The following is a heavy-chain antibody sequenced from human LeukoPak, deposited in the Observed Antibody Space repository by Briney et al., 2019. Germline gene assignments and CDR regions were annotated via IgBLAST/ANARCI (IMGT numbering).Heavy chain of an antibody. V-gene: IGHV3-23*01. D-gene: IGHD2-2*01. CDR3: ANRPSYCSSTSCSAY. CDR2: ISGSGGST. CDR1: GFTFSSYA. Sequence: GGPLRLSCAASGFTFSSYAMSWVRQAPGKGLEWVSAISGSGGSTYYADSVKGRFTISRDNSKNTLYLQMNSLRAEDTAVYYCANRPSYCSSTSCSAYWGQGTLVTVSS. J-gene: IGHJ4*02.